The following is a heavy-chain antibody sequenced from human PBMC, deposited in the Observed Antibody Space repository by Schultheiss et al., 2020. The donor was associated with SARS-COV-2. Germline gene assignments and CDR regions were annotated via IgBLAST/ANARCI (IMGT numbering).Heavy chain of an antibody. D-gene: IGHD2-21*01. CDR3: ARSYSKYYYYYGMDV. Sequence: SETLSLTCAVSGYSISSGYYWGWIRQPPGKGLEWIGYIYYSGSTNYHPSLKSRVSISVDTSKNQFSLKLSSVTAADTAVYYCARSYSKYYYYYGMDVWGQGTTVTVSS. CDR2: IYYSGST. V-gene: IGHV4-38-2*01. J-gene: IGHJ6*02. CDR1: GYSISSGYY.